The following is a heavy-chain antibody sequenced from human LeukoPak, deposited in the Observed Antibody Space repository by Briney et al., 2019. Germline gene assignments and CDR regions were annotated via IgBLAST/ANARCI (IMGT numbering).Heavy chain of an antibody. J-gene: IGHJ5*02. V-gene: IGHV3-21*01. CDR1: GFTFSSNS. CDR3: AREGVPAGSNWFDP. D-gene: IGHD2-2*01. Sequence: TGGSMRLSCAASGFTFSSNSMNWVRPAQGKGLEWVSSISSSSSYIFYRDSVKGRFTISIDNAKNTLYLQMNILRAEDTAVYYCAREGVPAGSNWFDPWGQGTLVTVSS. CDR2: ISSSSSYI.